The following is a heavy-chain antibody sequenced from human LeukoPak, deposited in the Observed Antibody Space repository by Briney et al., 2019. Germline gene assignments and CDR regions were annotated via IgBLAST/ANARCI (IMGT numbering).Heavy chain of an antibody. Sequence: PGGSLRLSCAASGFSFSNHGMHWVRQAPGKRLEWVAVIWDDGNNKRYANSVNGRFTISRDNSENTLYLQMNSLRAEDTAVYYCAKERVVVVAATINWFDPWGQGTLSPSP. J-gene: IGHJ5*02. CDR1: GFSFSNHG. CDR2: IWDDGNNK. CDR3: AKERVVVVAATINWFDP. V-gene: IGHV3-30*02. D-gene: IGHD2-15*01.